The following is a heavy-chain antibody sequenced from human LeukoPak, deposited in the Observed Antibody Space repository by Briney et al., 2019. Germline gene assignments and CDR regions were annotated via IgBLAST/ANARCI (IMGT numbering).Heavy chain of an antibody. J-gene: IGHJ4*02. V-gene: IGHV3-23*01. D-gene: IGHD3-16*01. CDR2: ISGSGGST. CDR3: ARSRYDYIWGIDY. Sequence: PGGSLRLSCAASGFTFSSYAMSWVRQAPGKGLEWVSAISGSGGSTYYADSVKGRFTISRDNSKNTLYLQMNSLRAEDTAVYYCARSRYDYIWGIDYWGQGTLVTISS. CDR1: GFTFSSYA.